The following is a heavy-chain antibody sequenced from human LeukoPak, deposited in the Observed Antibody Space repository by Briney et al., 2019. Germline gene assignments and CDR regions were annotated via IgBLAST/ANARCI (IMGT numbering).Heavy chain of an antibody. J-gene: IGHJ6*03. CDR1: GFSFSTYS. D-gene: IGHD1-26*01. Sequence: GGSPRLSCAASGFSFSTYSMHWVRQAPGKGLEWVSSITSSSSYIYYADSVKGRFTISRDNAKNSLYLQMDSLRVEDTAEYYCARDPYSGNYGAYYYYYMDVWGKGTTVTVSS. CDR2: ITSSSSYI. V-gene: IGHV3-21*06. CDR3: ARDPYSGNYGAYYYYYMDV.